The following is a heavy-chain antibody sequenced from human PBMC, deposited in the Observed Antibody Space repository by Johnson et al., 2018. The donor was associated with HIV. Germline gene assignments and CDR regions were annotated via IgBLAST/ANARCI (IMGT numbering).Heavy chain of an antibody. Sequence: VQLVESGGGVVQPGRSLRLSCAASGFTFSSYWMSWVRQAPGKGLEWVANIKQDGSNKYYADHVKGRFSISRDNSKNTVYLQMNSLRAEDTAVYYCAREDTRGAFDIWGQGTMVTVSS. J-gene: IGHJ3*02. CDR1: GFTFSSYW. V-gene: IGHV3-7*01. CDR2: IKQDGSNK. CDR3: AREDTRGAFDI. D-gene: IGHD5-18*01.